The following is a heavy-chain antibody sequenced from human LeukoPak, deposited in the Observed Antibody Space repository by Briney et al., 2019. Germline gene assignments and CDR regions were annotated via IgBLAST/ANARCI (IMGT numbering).Heavy chain of an antibody. CDR2: ITGSGGTT. D-gene: IGHD1-26*01. CDR3: ARDRMGAILYFDS. Sequence: GGSLLLSCAASGFTFSSYGMSWVRQAPGKGLEGISAITGSGGTTYYADSVEGRFTISRDNSKNTLYLQVNSLRAEDTAVYYCARDRMGAILYFDSWGQGTLVTVSS. CDR1: GFTFSSYG. J-gene: IGHJ4*02. V-gene: IGHV3-23*01.